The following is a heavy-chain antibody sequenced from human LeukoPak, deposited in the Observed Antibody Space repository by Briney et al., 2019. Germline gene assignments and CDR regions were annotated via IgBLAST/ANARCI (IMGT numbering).Heavy chain of an antibody. CDR1: GYTFTGYY. CDR2: INPNSGGT. J-gene: IGHJ4*02. V-gene: IGHV1-2*02. Sequence: GASVKVSCKASGYTFTGYYMHWVRQAPGQGLEWMGWINPNSGGTNYAQKFQGRVTMTRDTSISTAYMELSRLRSDDTAVYYCARARSPGLRYYFDHWGQGTLVTVSS. CDR3: ARARSPGLRYYFDH. D-gene: IGHD3-16*02.